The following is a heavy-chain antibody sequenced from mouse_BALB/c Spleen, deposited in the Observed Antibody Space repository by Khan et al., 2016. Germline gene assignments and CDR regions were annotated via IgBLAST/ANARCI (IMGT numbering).Heavy chain of an antibody. J-gene: IGHJ3*01. CDR2: INPDSSTI. D-gene: IGHD1-1*01. V-gene: IGHV4-1*02. CDR3: ARAGYYGYLAY. Sequence: VKLLESGGGLVQPGGSLKLSCAASGFDLSRYWMSWVRQAPGKGLEWIGEINPDSSTINYTPSLKDRFIISRDNAKNTLYLQVSKVRSEDTALYYCARAGYYGYLAYWGQGTLVSVSA. CDR1: GFDLSRYW.